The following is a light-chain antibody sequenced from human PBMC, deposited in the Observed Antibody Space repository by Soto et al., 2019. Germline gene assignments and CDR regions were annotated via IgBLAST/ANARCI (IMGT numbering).Light chain of an antibody. Sequence: DIQMTQSPSTLSASVGDRVTITCRASQSISNWLAWYQQKPGKAPKLLIYKASSLESGVPSRFSGSGSGTEFTLTISSLQPDDFATYYCQQYNVYSRAFGQGTKVDIK. V-gene: IGKV1-5*03. CDR1: QSISNW. CDR2: KAS. CDR3: QQYNVYSRA. J-gene: IGKJ1*01.